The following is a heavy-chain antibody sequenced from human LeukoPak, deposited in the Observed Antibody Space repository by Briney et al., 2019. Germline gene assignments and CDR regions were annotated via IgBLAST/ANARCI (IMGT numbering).Heavy chain of an antibody. D-gene: IGHD1-26*01. V-gene: IGHV3-23*01. CDR2: ISGGGGST. Sequence: GGSLRLSCAASGFTFTSYSMNWVRQAPGKGLEWVSTISGGGGSTYYADSVKGRFTIFRDNSKNTLYLQVNSLRAEGTAVYYCAKGGKWDVTPFDYWGQGTLVTVSS. CDR3: AKGGKWDVTPFDY. J-gene: IGHJ4*02. CDR1: GFTFTSYS.